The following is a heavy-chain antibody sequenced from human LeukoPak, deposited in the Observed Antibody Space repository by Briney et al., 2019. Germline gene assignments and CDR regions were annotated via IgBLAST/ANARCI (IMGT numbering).Heavy chain of an antibody. Sequence: GASVKVSCKTSGGTFSVYAICWVRQAPGQGLQWMGRVLPMSGATNYAQKFQGRHTILADKSTNTAYMELSRLRSDDTAVYYCAREDQLDAFDIWGQGTLVTVS. V-gene: IGHV1-69*06. CDR1: GGTFSVYA. D-gene: IGHD5-24*01. CDR3: AREDQLDAFDI. J-gene: IGHJ3*02. CDR2: VLPMSGAT.